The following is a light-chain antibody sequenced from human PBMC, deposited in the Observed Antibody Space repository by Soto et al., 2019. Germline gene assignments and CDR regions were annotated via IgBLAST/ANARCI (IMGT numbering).Light chain of an antibody. CDR2: EVT. V-gene: IGLV2-14*01. CDR1: SSDVGSYNF. Sequence: QSVLTQPASVSGYPGQPITISCTGTSSDVGSYNFVSWYQQHPGKAPKLMIYEVTTRPSGVSNRFSGSNSGNTASLTISGLQAEDEADYYCSSYTSSNTLYVFGTGTKVTVL. CDR3: SSYTSSNTLYV. J-gene: IGLJ1*01.